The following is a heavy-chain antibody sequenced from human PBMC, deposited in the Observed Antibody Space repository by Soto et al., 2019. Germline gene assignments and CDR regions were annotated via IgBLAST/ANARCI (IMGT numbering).Heavy chain of an antibody. CDR3: ARALDSSLWLQFFDY. J-gene: IGHJ4*02. Sequence: QVQLQQWGAGLLKPSETLSLTCTVYGGSFSGYYWSWIRQPPGKGLEWIGEINHSGSTNYNPSLKSRVTISVDTSKNQFSLKLSSVTAADTAVYYCARALDSSLWLQFFDYWGQGTLVTVSS. D-gene: IGHD5-12*01. V-gene: IGHV4-34*01. CDR2: INHSGST. CDR1: GGSFSGYY.